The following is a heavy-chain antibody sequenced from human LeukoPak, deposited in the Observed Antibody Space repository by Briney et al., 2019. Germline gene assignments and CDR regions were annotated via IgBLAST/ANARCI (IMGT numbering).Heavy chain of an antibody. CDR1: GYTFTGYY. V-gene: IGHV1-2*02. CDR2: INPNSGGT. J-gene: IGHJ5*02. D-gene: IGHD6-13*01. Sequence: ASEKVSCKTSGYTFTGYYMHWVRQAPGQGLEWMGWINPNSGGTNYAQKFQGRVTMTRDTSISTAYMELNRLRSDDTAVYYCTKDLRYSSSWSSGWFDPWGQGTLVTVSS. CDR3: TKDLRYSSSWSSGWFDP.